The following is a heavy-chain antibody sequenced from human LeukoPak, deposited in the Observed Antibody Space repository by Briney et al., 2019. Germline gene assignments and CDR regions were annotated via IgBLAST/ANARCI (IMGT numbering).Heavy chain of an antibody. Sequence: GASVKVSCKASGYTFTGYYIHWVRQAPGQGLEWMGWINPNSGGTNYAQKFQGRVTMTRDTSISTAYMELSRLRSDDTAVYYCAREKTGYSYGFYYYYYMDVWGKGTTVTVSS. V-gene: IGHV1-2*02. CDR2: INPNSGGT. CDR1: GYTFTGYY. CDR3: AREKTGYSYGFYYYYYMDV. D-gene: IGHD5-18*01. J-gene: IGHJ6*03.